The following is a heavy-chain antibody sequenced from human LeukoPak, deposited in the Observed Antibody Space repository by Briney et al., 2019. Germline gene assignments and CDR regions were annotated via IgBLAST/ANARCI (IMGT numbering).Heavy chain of an antibody. Sequence: GGSLRLSRAASGLTLSSNYMSWVRQAPGKGLGWVSLIYSGSSTYYADSVTGRFTISRDKSKNTLYLQMSSLRVEDTAVYYCAMGAIVATIDYWGQGTLVAVSS. J-gene: IGHJ4*02. CDR3: AMGAIVATIDY. CDR2: IYSGSST. V-gene: IGHV3-66*01. CDR1: GLTLSSNY. D-gene: IGHD5-12*01.